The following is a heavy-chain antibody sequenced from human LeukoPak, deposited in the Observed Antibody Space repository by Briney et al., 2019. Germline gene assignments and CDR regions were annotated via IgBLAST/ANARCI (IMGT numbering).Heavy chain of an antibody. CDR1: GYTFPNYY. CDR2: INPRGGTT. V-gene: IGHV1-46*03. D-gene: IGHD1-14*01. J-gene: IGHJ3*02. Sequence: GASVKVSCKASGYTFPNYYMHWVRQAPGQGLEWMGIINPRGGTTVYAQKFQGRVTMTRDTSTSTVYMELSSLRSEDTAVYYCTREDRNTYTNHRNLEGFDIWGQGPMVTVSS. CDR3: TREDRNTYTNHRNLEGFDI.